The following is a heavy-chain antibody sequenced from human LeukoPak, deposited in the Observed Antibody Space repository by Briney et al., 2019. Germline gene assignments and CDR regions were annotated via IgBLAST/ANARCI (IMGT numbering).Heavy chain of an antibody. CDR1: GYSFSSYW. CDR3: TKAPTSSLSFFDF. CDR2: INPGDYDA. V-gene: IGHV5-51*01. J-gene: IGHJ4*02. D-gene: IGHD5-24*01. Sequence: GESLKTSCKASGYSFSSYWIGWVRQMPGKGLEWMAIINPGDYDARYSPSFQGQVTVSADRSISTAYMQWSTLKASDTATYYCTKAPTSSLSFFDFWGQGTLVTVSS.